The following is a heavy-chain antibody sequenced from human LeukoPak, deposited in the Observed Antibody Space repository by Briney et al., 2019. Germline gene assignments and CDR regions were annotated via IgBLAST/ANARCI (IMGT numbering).Heavy chain of an antibody. D-gene: IGHD3-3*01. CDR2: IYYSGST. Sequence: SQTLSLTCTVSGGSISSGDYYWSWIRQPPGKGLEWIGYIYYSGSTYYNPSLKSRVTISVDTSKNQFSLKLSSVTAADTAVYYCARQTFWSGYPPRDYWGQGTLVTVSS. J-gene: IGHJ4*02. V-gene: IGHV4-30-4*08. CDR3: ARQTFWSGYPPRDY. CDR1: GGSISSGDYY.